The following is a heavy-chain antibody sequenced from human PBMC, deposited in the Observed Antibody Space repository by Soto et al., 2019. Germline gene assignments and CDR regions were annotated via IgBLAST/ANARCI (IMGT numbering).Heavy chain of an antibody. CDR3: ARLIAVAGTIWLDP. CDR2: ISAYNGNT. J-gene: IGHJ5*02. V-gene: IGHV1-18*01. Sequence: ASVKVSCKASGYTFTSYGISWVRQAPGQGLEWMGWISAYNGNTNYAQKLQGRVTMTTDTSTSTAYMELRSLRSDDTAVYYCARLIAVAGTIWLDPWGQGTLVTVSS. CDR1: GYTFTSYG. D-gene: IGHD6-19*01.